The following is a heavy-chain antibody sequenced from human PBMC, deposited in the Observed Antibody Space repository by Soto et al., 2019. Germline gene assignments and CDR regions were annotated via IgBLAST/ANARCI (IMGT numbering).Heavy chain of an antibody. CDR3: ARETRYYDFWSGYPSDYYYGMDV. J-gene: IGHJ6*02. Sequence: SETLSLTCTVSGGSISSYYWSWIRQPPGKGLEWIGYIYDSGSTNYNPSLKSRVTISVDTSKNQFSLKLSSVTAADTAVYYCARETRYYDFWSGYPSDYYYGMDVWGQGTTVTVS. CDR2: IYDSGST. CDR1: GGSISSYY. V-gene: IGHV4-59*01. D-gene: IGHD3-3*01.